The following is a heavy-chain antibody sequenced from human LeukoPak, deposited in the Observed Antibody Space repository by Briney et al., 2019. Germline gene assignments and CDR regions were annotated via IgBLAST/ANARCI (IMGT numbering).Heavy chain of an antibody. CDR3: ARGIAASAFDI. J-gene: IGHJ3*02. CDR1: GFTFSSYS. V-gene: IGHV3-21*01. CDR2: ISSSSSYI. D-gene: IGHD6-13*01. Sequence: GGSLRLSCAASGFTFSSYSMNWVRQAPGKGLEWVGSISSSSSYIYYADSVKGRFTSSRDNPKNSLYLQMNRLRAEDTAVYYCARGIAASAFDIWGQGTMVTVSS.